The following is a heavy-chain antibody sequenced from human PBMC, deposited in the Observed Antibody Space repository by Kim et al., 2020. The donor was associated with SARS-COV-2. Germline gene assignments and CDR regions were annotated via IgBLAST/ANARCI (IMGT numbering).Heavy chain of an antibody. V-gene: IGHV1-18*01. D-gene: IGHD5-12*01. Sequence: ASVKVSCKASGYTFTTYDISWVRQAPGQGLEWMGWIRPYNGNTNYAQKLQGRVTMTTDTSTSTAYMELRSLRSDDTAVYYCARDRGGGYALSYWGQGTLVTVSS. J-gene: IGHJ4*02. CDR1: GYTFTTYD. CDR3: ARDRGGGYALSY. CDR2: IRPYNGNT.